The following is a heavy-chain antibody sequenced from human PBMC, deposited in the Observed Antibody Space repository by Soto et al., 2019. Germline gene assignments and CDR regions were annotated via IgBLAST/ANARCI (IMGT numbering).Heavy chain of an antibody. CDR1: GYTFTVYH. CDR2: INPHSGGT. J-gene: IGHJ4*02. CDR3: ARYGYNYLY. D-gene: IGHD5-12*01. Sequence: ASVKVSCRASGYTFTVYHIPSLRQAPAQGLEWMGWINPHSGGTNYAQKFQGRVTMTRDTYISTAYMELSRLRSDDTAVYDCARYGYNYLYWGQGALVSVSS. V-gene: IGHV1-2*02.